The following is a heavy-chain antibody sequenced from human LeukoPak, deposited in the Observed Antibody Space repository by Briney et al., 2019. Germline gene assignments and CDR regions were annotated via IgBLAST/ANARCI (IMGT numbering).Heavy chain of an antibody. Sequence: GGSLRLSCAASGFTFSSYAMHWVRQAPGKGLEWVAVISYDGSNKYYADSVKGRFTISRDNSKNTLYLQMNSLRAEDTAVYYCARPDPIAVAGYLNYFDYWGQGTLVTVSS. CDR1: GFTFSSYA. V-gene: IGHV3-30*04. CDR3: ARPDPIAVAGYLNYFDY. J-gene: IGHJ4*02. CDR2: ISYDGSNK. D-gene: IGHD6-19*01.